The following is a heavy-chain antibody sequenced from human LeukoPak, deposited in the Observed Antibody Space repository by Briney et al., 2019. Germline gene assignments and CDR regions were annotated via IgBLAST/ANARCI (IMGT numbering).Heavy chain of an antibody. CDR1: GYTFTSYG. CDR2: MNPNSGNT. D-gene: IGHD4-17*01. V-gene: IGHV1-8*02. J-gene: IGHJ4*02. Sequence: ASVKVSCKASGYTFTSYGISWVRQAPGQGLEWMGWMNPNSGNTGYAQKFQGRVTMTRNTSISTAYMELSSLRSEDTAVYYCASADGDRHPPSIDYWGQGTLVTVSS. CDR3: ASADGDRHPPSIDY.